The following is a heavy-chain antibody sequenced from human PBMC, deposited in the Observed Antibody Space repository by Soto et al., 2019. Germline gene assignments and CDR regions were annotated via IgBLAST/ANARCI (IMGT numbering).Heavy chain of an antibody. V-gene: IGHV4-39*01. D-gene: IGHD4-17*01. CDR3: ASHDGGYGDYAWFDP. CDR1: GGSISSISYY. Sequence: QVQLQESGPGLVKPSETLSLTCTVSGGSISSISYYWGWIRQPPGKGLEWIGSMYYSGSTYYKPSHKNRVNISVHPSNNQFSQKLSSVTAAATAVYYCASHDGGYGDYAWFDPWGQGTLVTVSS. CDR2: MYYSGST. J-gene: IGHJ5*02.